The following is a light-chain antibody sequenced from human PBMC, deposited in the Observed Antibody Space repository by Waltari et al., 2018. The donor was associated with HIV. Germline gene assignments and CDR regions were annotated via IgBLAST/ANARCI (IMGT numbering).Light chain of an antibody. V-gene: IGLV2-18*02. CDR1: DSDVGLYNR. CDR3: SSYTSSSTLWM. J-gene: IGLJ3*02. Sequence: QSALTHPPSVSGPPEQSVPISFPGTDSDVGLYNRASWYQLPPGTAPKLMIYEVNNRPSGVPDRFSGSKSGNTASLTISGLQAEDEADYYCSSYTSSSTLWMFGGGTKLTVL. CDR2: EVN.